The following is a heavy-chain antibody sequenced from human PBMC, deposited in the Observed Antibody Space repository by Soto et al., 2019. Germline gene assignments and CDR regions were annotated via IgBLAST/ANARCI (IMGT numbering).Heavy chain of an antibody. Sequence: ALVKVSCKASGYTLTGYYMHWVRQAPGQGLEWMGWINPNSGGTNYAQKFQGRVTMTRDTSISTAYMELSRLRSDDTAVYYCARYCSGGSCYVGMDVWGQGTTVTVS. CDR3: ARYCSGGSCYVGMDV. V-gene: IGHV1-2*02. CDR1: GYTLTGYY. D-gene: IGHD2-15*01. CDR2: INPNSGGT. J-gene: IGHJ6*02.